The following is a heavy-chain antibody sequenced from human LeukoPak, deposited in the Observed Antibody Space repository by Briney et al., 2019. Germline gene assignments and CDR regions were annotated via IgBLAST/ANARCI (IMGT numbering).Heavy chain of an antibody. CDR1: GGSFSGYY. D-gene: IGHD1-26*01. CDR2: INHSGST. V-gene: IGHV4-34*01. J-gene: IGHJ5*02. Sequence: PSETLSLTCAVYGGSFSGYYWSWIRQPPGKGLEWIGEINHSGSTNYNPSLKSRVTISVDTSKNQFSLKLSSVTAADTAVYYCARGRGVVGATRLYNWFDPWGQGTLVTVSS. CDR3: ARGRGVVGATRLYNWFDP.